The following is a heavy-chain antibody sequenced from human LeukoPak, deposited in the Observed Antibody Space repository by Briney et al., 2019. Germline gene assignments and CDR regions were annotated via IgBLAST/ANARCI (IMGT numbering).Heavy chain of an antibody. D-gene: IGHD3-22*01. CDR3: ARGEYYYDSSGYYGNWFDP. Sequence: PSQTLSLTCAVSGGSISSGGYSGSWIRQPPGKGLEWIGYIYHSGSTYYNPSLKSRVTISVDRSKNQFSLKLSSVTAADTAVYYCARGEYYYDSSGYYGNWFDPWGQGTLVTVSS. CDR2: IYHSGST. V-gene: IGHV4-30-2*01. CDR1: GGSISSGGYS. J-gene: IGHJ5*02.